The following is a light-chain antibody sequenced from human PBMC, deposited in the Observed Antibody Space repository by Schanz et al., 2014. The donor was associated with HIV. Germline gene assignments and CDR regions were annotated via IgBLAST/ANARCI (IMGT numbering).Light chain of an antibody. V-gene: IGLV1-51*01. J-gene: IGLJ1*01. CDR3: GTWDSSLNTYV. CDR1: TSNIGDNY. Sequence: QSVLTQPPSVSAAPGQKVTISCSGSTSNIGDNYVSWYQQFPGTAPKLLIYDNGRRASGIPDRFSASKTGTSASLDITGLQTGDEADYYCGTWDSSLNTYVFGPGAKLTVL. CDR2: DNG.